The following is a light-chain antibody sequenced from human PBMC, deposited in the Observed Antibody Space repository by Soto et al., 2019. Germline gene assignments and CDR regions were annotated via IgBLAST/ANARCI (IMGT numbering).Light chain of an antibody. CDR1: SSDVGGYNF. CDR3: SSHAGSSNFVV. CDR2: EVS. J-gene: IGLJ2*01. Sequence: QSVLTQPPSASGSPGQSVTIYCTGTSSDVGGYNFVSWYQQHPGKAPKLIIYEVSKRPSGVPDRFFGFKSGNRASLTVAGLQAEDEADYYCSSHAGSSNFVVFGGGTKLTV. V-gene: IGLV2-8*01.